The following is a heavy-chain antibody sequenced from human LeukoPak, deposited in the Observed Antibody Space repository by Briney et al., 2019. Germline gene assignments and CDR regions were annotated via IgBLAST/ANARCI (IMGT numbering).Heavy chain of an antibody. J-gene: IGHJ4*02. CDR2: ISAYNGNT. V-gene: IGHV1-18*01. CDR3: ARGSHSGSYTDVDY. D-gene: IGHD1-26*01. Sequence: VASVKVSCKASGYTFTSYGISWVRQAPGQGLEWMGWISAYNGNTNYTQKLQGRVTMTTDTSASTAYMELRSLRSDDTAVYYCARGSHSGSYTDVDYWGQGTLVTVSS. CDR1: GYTFTSYG.